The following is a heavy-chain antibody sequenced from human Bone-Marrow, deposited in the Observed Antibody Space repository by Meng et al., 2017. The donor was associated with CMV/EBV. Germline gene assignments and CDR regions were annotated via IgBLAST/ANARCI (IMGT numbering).Heavy chain of an antibody. V-gene: IGHV4-39*07. J-gene: IGHJ4*02. D-gene: IGHD3-3*01. CDR2: IYYSGST. CDR1: GGPISSSSYF. Sequence: CTVSGGPISSSSYFWGWIRQPPGKGLEWIGSIYYSGSTYYNPSLKSRVTISVDTSKSQFSLKLSSVIAADTAVYYCARASEWAYFDYWGQGTLVTVSS. CDR3: ARASEWAYFDY.